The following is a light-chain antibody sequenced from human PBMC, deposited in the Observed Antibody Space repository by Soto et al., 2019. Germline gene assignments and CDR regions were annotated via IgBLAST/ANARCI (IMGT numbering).Light chain of an antibody. CDR3: QAWGTGGV. J-gene: IGLJ3*02. CDR1: SGHSDYA. Sequence: QLVLTQSPSASASPGASVKLTCTLSSGHSDYAIAWHQQQPEKGPRYLMKVTSDSSHTKGDGIPDRFSGSSSGADRYLTISSLRSDDEADYYCQAWGTGGVFGGGTKLTVL. CDR2: VTSDSSH. V-gene: IGLV4-69*01.